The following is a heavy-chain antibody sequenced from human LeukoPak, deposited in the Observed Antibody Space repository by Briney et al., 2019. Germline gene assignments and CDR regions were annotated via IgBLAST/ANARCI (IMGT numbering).Heavy chain of an antibody. CDR1: GGSFSGYY. Sequence: PSETLSLTCAVYGGSFSGYYWSWIRQPPGKGLEWIGEINHSGSTNYNPSLKSRVTISVDTSKNQFSLKLSSVTAADTAVYYCARGPAAIFFDYWGQGTLVTVSS. CDR3: ARGPAAIFFDY. CDR2: INHSGST. D-gene: IGHD2-2*01. V-gene: IGHV4-34*01. J-gene: IGHJ4*02.